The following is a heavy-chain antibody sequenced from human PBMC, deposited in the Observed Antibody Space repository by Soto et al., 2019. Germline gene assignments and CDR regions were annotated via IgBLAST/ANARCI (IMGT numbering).Heavy chain of an antibody. V-gene: IGHV4-30-4*01. CDR3: AREVHYYDSSGYYHNWFDP. D-gene: IGHD3-22*01. CDR2: IYYSGST. Sequence: SETLSLTCTVSGGSISSGGYYWSWIRQPPGKGLEWIGYIYYSGSTYYNPSLKSRVTISVDTSKNQFSLKMSSVTGADTTVFYCAREVHYYDSSGYYHNWFDPWGQGTLVTVSS. J-gene: IGHJ5*02. CDR1: GGSISSGGYY.